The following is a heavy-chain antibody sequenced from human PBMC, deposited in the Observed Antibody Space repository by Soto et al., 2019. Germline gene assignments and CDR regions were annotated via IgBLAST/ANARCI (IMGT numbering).Heavy chain of an antibody. Sequence: PSETLSLTCTVSGASVSTGYWSWLRQPPGKGLEWIGFMYFGGSFNYNPSLTSRVTISVDTSKNQFSLKLTSVTAADTAVYYCARISGDSSGWIDYWGQGTLVTVSS. CDR2: MYFGGSF. CDR3: ARISGDSSGWIDY. D-gene: IGHD6-19*01. V-gene: IGHV4-59*02. J-gene: IGHJ4*02. CDR1: GASVSTGY.